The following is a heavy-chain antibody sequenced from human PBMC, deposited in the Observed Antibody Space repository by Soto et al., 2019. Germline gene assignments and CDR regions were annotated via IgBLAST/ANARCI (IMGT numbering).Heavy chain of an antibody. CDR1: GFSLSTSGMC. J-gene: IGHJ4*02. Sequence: GSGPTLVNPTRTLTLTCTFSGFSLSTSGMCVSWIRQPPGKALEWLALIDWDDDKYYSTSLKTRLTISKDTSKNQVVLTMTNMDPVDTATYYCARRYYDSSGYYPLDYWGQGTLVTVSS. D-gene: IGHD3-22*01. CDR3: ARRYYDSSGYYPLDY. V-gene: IGHV2-70*01. CDR2: IDWDDDK.